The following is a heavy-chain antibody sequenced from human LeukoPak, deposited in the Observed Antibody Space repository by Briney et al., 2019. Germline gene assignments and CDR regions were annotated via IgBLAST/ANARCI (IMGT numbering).Heavy chain of an antibody. CDR2: INHSGST. CDR3: ARMRSGSYLYYFDY. Sequence: SETLSLTCAVYGGSFSGYYWSRIRQPPGKGLEWIGEINHSGSTNYNPSLKSRVTISVDTSKNQFSLKLSSVTAADTAVYYCARMRSGSYLYYFDYWGQGTLVTVSS. CDR1: GGSFSGYY. J-gene: IGHJ4*02. V-gene: IGHV4-34*01. D-gene: IGHD1-26*01.